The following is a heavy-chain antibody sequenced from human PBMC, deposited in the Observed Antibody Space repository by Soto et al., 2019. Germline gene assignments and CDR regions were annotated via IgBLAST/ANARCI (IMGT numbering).Heavy chain of an antibody. V-gene: IGHV1-8*01. J-gene: IGHJ4*02. CDR3: AREKLDYFDY. CDR2: MNPNSGNT. Sequence: QVQLVQSGAEVKKPGASVKVSCEASGYTFTSYDITWVRQATGQGLEWMGWMNPNSGNTGYAQQFQGRVTMTRNISISTAYMELSSLRSEDTAVYYCAREKLDYFDYWGQGTLVTVSS. CDR1: GYTFTSYD.